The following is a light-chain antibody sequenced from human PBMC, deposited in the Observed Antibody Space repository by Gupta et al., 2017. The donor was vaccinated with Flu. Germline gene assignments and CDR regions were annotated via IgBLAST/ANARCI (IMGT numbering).Light chain of an antibody. CDR1: QGITVN. CDR3: HQYESYPLS. CDR2: DAS. J-gene: IGKJ4*01. Sequence: DIQLTHSPSFLSASVGDRVTMTRRASQGITVNLAWCHQQPGEAPKLLIHDASTSQSGVPSRFSGSGYGTEFTLTINSLQPEDFATYYCHQYESYPLSFGGGTKLEIK. V-gene: IGKV1-9*01.